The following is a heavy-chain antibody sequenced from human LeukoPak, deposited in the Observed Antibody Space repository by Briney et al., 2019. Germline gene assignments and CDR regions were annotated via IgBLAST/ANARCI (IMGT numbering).Heavy chain of an antibody. D-gene: IGHD2-2*01. CDR2: INTNTGNP. Sequence: ASVKVSCKASGYTFTSYAMNWVRQAPGQGLEWMGWINTNTGNPTYAQGFTGRFVFSLDTSVSTAHLQISSLKAEDTAVYYCARDLGCSSTRCFRGPYYYYYLDVWGKGTTVTVSS. J-gene: IGHJ6*03. CDR3: ARDLGCSSTRCFRGPYYYYYLDV. CDR1: GYTFTSYA. V-gene: IGHV7-4-1*02.